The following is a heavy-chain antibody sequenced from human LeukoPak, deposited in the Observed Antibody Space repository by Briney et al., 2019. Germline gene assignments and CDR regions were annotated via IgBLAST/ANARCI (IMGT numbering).Heavy chain of an antibody. J-gene: IGHJ4*02. D-gene: IGHD3-22*01. V-gene: IGHV1-69*05. CDR2: IIPIFGTA. Sequence: AASVKVSCKASGGTFSSYATSWVRQAPGQGLEWMGRIIPIFGTANYAQKFQGRVTITTDESTSTAYMELSSLISEDTAVYYCARGGPYDSSGDFDYWGQGTLVTVSS. CDR3: ARGGPYDSSGDFDY. CDR1: GGTFSSYA.